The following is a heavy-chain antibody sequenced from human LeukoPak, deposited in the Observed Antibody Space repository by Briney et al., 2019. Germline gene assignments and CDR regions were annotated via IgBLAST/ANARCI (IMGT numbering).Heavy chain of an antibody. CDR3: ARYVWGSYRSSDYYFDY. CDR2: IYWDDDK. D-gene: IGHD3-16*02. Sequence: SGPTLVKPTQTLTLTCTLSGFSLSTSGVGVGWTRQPPGKALEWLALIYWDDDKRYSPSLKSRLTITKDTSKNQVVLTMTNMDPVDTATYYCARYVWGSYRSSDYYFDYWGQGTLVTVSS. V-gene: IGHV2-5*02. J-gene: IGHJ4*02. CDR1: GFSLSTSGVG.